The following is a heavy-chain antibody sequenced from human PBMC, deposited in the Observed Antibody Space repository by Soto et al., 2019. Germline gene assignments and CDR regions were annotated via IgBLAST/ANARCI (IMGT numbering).Heavy chain of an antibody. D-gene: IGHD3-10*01. J-gene: IGHJ6*02. Sequence: QVQLVQSGAEVKKPGSSVKVSCKTSGVSFNNNGIGWVRQAPGHGLEWMGGVSPPFRTSNYARKFQGRISVTADASTGTVNMELSSLTSEDTAQYYCARVLYYGSGSYSPYGMDVWGQGPTVTVPS. CDR3: ARVLYYGSGSYSPYGMDV. V-gene: IGHV1-69*01. CDR2: VSPPFRTS. CDR1: GVSFNNNG.